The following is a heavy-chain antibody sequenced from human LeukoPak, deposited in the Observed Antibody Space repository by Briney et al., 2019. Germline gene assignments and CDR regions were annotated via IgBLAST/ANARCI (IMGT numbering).Heavy chain of an antibody. V-gene: IGHV1-18*01. CDR3: ARDTEWEKNPDYFDC. J-gene: IGHJ4*02. D-gene: IGHD1-26*01. CDR2: INAKNGNT. Sequence: ASVKVSCKASGYTFNRYGISWVRQAPGQGLEWMGLINAKNGNTIYEQKVQGRVTMTTDTSTSTAYMELRSLRSDDTGIYYCARDTEWEKNPDYFDCWGQGTLVTVSS. CDR1: GYTFNRYG.